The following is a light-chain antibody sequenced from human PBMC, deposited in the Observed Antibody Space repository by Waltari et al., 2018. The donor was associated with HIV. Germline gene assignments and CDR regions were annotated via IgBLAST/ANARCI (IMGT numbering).Light chain of an antibody. J-gene: IGLJ3*02. V-gene: IGLV1-47*01. CDR3: AAWDDSLSGPV. Sequence: QSILTQPPSTSGTPGQRVTISCSGSGSNIGSNSVSWYQLLLATAPKVLIYRNNQRPSGVPDRCSGSKSATSASLAIGGLRSEDEADYYCAAWDDSLSGPVFGGGTKLTVL. CDR2: RNN. CDR1: GSNIGSNS.